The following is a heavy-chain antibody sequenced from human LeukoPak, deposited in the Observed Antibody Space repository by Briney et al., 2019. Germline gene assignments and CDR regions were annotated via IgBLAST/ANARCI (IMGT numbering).Heavy chain of an antibody. J-gene: IGHJ4*02. CDR1: GFTFSSYW. Sequence: GGSLRLSCAASGFTFSSYWMSWVRQAPGKGLEWVANIKQDGSEKYYVDSVKGRFTISRDNAKNSLYLQMNSLRAEDTAVYYCARDTGAGDYYDSSGPDYWGQGTLVTVSS. CDR2: IKQDGSEK. CDR3: ARDTGAGDYYDSSGPDY. V-gene: IGHV3-7*01. D-gene: IGHD3-22*01.